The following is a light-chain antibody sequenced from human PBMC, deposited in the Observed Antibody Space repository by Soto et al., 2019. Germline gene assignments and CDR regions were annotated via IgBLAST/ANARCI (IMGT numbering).Light chain of an antibody. CDR1: QTVTNRY. J-gene: IGKJ1*01. CDR3: KQYGGSPRT. Sequence: IVLTQSPGTLSLSPGERATLSCRASQTVTNRYLAVYQQKPGQAPRLLICGASIRDTGIPDRFSGSGSGTDFTLTISRLESEDFAVYYCKQYGGSPRTFGKGTKVDIK. V-gene: IGKV3-20*01. CDR2: GAS.